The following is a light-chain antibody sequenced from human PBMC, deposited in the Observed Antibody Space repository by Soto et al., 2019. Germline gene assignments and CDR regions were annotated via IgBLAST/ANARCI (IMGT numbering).Light chain of an antibody. CDR3: HHYGRSPWT. J-gene: IGKJ1*01. V-gene: IGKV3-20*01. Sequence: EIVLTQSPGTLSSSPGERVILSCRASQRLSTTFLAWYQHKPGQAPRVLIYGASSRAPGIPDRFSGSGPGTDFTLTISRLEAEDFAVYYCHHYGRSPWTFGQGTKVDIK. CDR1: QRLSTTF. CDR2: GAS.